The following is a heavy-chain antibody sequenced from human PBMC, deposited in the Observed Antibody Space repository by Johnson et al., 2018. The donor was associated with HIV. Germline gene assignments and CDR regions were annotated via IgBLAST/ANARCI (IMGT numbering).Heavy chain of an antibody. CDR1: GFTFSSYA. CDR2: IYSGGST. V-gene: IGHV3-66*01. Sequence: VQLVESGGGLVQPGGSLRLSCAASGFTFSSYAMSWVRQAPGKGLEWVSVIYSGGSTYYADSVKGRFTISRDNSKNTLYLQMNSLRAEDTAVYYCARETGYSSSWHAFDMWGQGTMVTVSS. D-gene: IGHD6-13*01. CDR3: ARETGYSSSWHAFDM. J-gene: IGHJ3*02.